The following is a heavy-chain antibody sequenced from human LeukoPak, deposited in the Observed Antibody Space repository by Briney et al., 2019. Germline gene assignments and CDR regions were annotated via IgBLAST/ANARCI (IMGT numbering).Heavy chain of an antibody. CDR3: ASYFWSGHNWFDP. CDR2: IYTSGNT. J-gene: IGHJ5*02. CDR1: GGSLSRGSYY. Sequence: SETLSLTCTVSGGSLSRGSYYWSWIRQPAGRGLEWIGRIYTSGNTNYNPSLKSRVTMSVDTSKNQFSLKLSSVTAADTAVYSCASYFWSGHNWFDPWGQGTLVTVSS. D-gene: IGHD3-3*01. V-gene: IGHV4-61*02.